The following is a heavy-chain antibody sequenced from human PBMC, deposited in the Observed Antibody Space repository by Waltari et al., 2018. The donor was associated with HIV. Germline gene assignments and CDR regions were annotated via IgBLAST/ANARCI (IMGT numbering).Heavy chain of an antibody. CDR2: VDGDNGNT. Sequence: QVQLAQSAAEVTKPGASEKVSCKASGDTSCNYVIQWVRQTPGQGREWMGWVDGDNGNTKYSQKFQGRRIITRYRSARMGSMELSSVKYVDTAMYYCARDRPGLDGWFAPWGQGTLVTVSS. D-gene: IGHD1-1*01. J-gene: IGHJ5*02. CDR1: GDTSCNYV. V-gene: IGHV1-3*01. CDR3: ARDRPGLDGWFAP.